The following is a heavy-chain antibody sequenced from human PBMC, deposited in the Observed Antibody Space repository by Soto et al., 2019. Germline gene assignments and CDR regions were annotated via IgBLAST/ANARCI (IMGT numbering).Heavy chain of an antibody. V-gene: IGHV4-59*01. CDR1: DGSISSYY. CDR3: ARGHSYGYVPLDY. Sequence: SETLSLTCTVSDGSISSYYWSWIRQPPGKGLEWIGYIYYSGSTNYNPSLKSRVTISVDTSKNQFSLKLSSVTAADTAVYSCARGHSYGYVPLDYWGQGTLVTVSS. D-gene: IGHD5-18*01. J-gene: IGHJ4*02. CDR2: IYYSGST.